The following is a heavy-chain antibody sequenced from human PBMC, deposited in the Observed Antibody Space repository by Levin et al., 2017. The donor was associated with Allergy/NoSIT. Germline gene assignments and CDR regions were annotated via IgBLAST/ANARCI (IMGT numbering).Heavy chain of an antibody. CDR3: ARVPKGDCSGGSCYSGTFDY. J-gene: IGHJ4*02. Sequence: SQTLSLTCAVYGGSFSGSYWSWIRQPPGKGLEWIGEINHSGSTNYNPSLKSRVTISVDTSKNQFSLKLSSVTAADTAVYYCARVPKGDCSGGSCYSGTFDYWGQGTLVTVSS. V-gene: IGHV4-34*01. CDR1: GGSFSGSY. D-gene: IGHD2-15*01. CDR2: INHSGST.